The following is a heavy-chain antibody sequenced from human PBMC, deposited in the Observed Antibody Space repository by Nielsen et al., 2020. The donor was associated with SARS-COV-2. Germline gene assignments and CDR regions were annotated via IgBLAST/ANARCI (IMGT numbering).Heavy chain of an antibody. D-gene: IGHD1-14*01. CDR2: ISNDGTKK. CDR3: ARNHYGTFETSGFYEY. Sequence: GESLKISCAASGFTFSGSAIHWVRQAPGKGLEWVALISNDGTKKFYSDSVRGRFTISRDEPRNTVYLQANSLRLEDTAIYYCARNHYGTFETSGFYEYWGQGTLVSVSS. V-gene: IGHV3-30*14. CDR1: GFTFSGSA. J-gene: IGHJ4*02.